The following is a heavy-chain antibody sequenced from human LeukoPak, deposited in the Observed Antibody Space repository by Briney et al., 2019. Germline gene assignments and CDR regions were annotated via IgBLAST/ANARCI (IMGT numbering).Heavy chain of an antibody. D-gene: IGHD3-22*01. V-gene: IGHV4-30-2*05. CDR2: XFHSGST. Sequence: XFHSGSTYYNPSLKSRVTMSVDTSKNQFSLRLSSVTAADTAVYYCARTYHYDSSGYYYIDYWGQGTLVTVSS. J-gene: IGHJ4*02. CDR3: ARTYHYDSSGYYYIDY.